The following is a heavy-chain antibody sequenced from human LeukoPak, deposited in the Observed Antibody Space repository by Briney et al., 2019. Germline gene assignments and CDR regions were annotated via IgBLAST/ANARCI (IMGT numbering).Heavy chain of an antibody. CDR3: ASSRRDGYNLGYYFDY. Sequence: SGTLSLTCTVSDGSISSYYWSWIRQPPGKGLEWIGYIYYSGSTNYNPSLKSRVTISVDTSKNQFSLKLSSVTAADTAVYYCASSRRDGYNLGYYFDYWGQGTLVTVSS. CDR2: IYYSGST. V-gene: IGHV4-59*08. J-gene: IGHJ4*02. CDR1: DGSISSYY. D-gene: IGHD5-24*01.